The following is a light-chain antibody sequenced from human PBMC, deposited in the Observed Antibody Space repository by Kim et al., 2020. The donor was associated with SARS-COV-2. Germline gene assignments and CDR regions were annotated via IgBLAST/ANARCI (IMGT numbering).Light chain of an antibody. J-gene: IGLJ2*01. Sequence: SSELTQDPAVSVALGQTVRITCQGDSLRSYYASWYQQKPGQAPVLVIYGKNNRPSGIPDRFSGSGSGNTASLTITGAQAEDEADYYCNSRDSSGNHRFGG. V-gene: IGLV3-19*01. CDR2: GKN. CDR1: SLRSYY. CDR3: NSRDSSGNHR.